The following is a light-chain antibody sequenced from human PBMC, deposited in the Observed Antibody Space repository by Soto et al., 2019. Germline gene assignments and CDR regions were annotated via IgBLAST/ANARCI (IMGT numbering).Light chain of an antibody. J-gene: IGLJ1*01. CDR2: EAS. V-gene: IGLV2-14*01. CDR3: SLYTSENTYV. CDR1: SSDVGRYDY. Sequence: QSALTQPASVSGSPGQSITISCTGTSSDVGRYDYVSWYQQHPGKVPKLLIYEASNRPSGVPGRFSGSKSGNTASLTISGLQAADEADYYCSLYTSENTYVFGTGTKLTVL.